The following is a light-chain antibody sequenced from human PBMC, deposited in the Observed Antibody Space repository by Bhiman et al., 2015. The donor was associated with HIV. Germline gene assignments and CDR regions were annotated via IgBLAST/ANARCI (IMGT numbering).Light chain of an antibody. J-gene: IGLJ1*01. Sequence: QSALTQPASVSGSPGQSITISCTGTSSDVGGYNYVSWYQQHPGKAPKLMIYDVSKRPSGVSNRFSGSKSGNTASLTISGLQAEDEADYFCCSYAGTEVFGSGTKVTVL. CDR1: SSDVGGYNY. V-gene: IGLV2-23*02. CDR2: DVS. CDR3: CSYAGTEV.